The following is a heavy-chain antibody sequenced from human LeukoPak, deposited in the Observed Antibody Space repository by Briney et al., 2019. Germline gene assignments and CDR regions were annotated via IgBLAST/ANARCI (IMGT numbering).Heavy chain of an antibody. D-gene: IGHD6-13*01. CDR2: LSSSGSAF. V-gene: IGHV3-48*03. J-gene: IGHJ4*02. CDR3: ARGGRGIAHLLGYY. CDR1: GFTFRSYE. Sequence: PGGSLRLSCEDSGFTFRSYEMNWVRQAPGKGLEWIAYLSSSGSAFSYADSVKGRFTISRDNSKNTLYLQMNSLRAEDTAVYYCARGGRGIAHLLGYYWGQGTLVTVSS.